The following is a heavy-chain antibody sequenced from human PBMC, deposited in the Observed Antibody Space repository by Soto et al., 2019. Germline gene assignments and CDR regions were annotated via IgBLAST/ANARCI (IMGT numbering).Heavy chain of an antibody. Sequence: GGSLRLSCAASGFTFSDYYMSRIRQAPGKGLEWVSYISSSSSYTNYADSVKGRFTISRDNAKNSLYLQMNSLRAEDTAVYYCARAQGYSSGWYWFDPWGQGTLVTVSS. CDR2: ISSSSSYT. J-gene: IGHJ5*02. CDR1: GFTFSDYY. CDR3: ARAQGYSSGWYWFDP. D-gene: IGHD6-19*01. V-gene: IGHV3-11*06.